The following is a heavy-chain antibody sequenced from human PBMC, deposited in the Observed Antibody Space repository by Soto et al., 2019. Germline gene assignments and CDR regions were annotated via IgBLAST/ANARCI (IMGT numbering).Heavy chain of an antibody. CDR1: EGTFSSYA. CDR2: IIPIFGTA. J-gene: IGHJ6*02. D-gene: IGHD4-17*01. V-gene: IGHV1-69*12. CDR3: AITVTTDWDYYYYGMDV. Sequence: QVQLVQSGAEVKKPGSSVKVSCKASEGTFSSYAISWVRQAPGQGLEWMGGIIPIFGTANYAQKFQGRVTITADESTSTAYMELSSLRSEDTAVYYCAITVTTDWDYYYYGMDVWGQGTTVTVSS.